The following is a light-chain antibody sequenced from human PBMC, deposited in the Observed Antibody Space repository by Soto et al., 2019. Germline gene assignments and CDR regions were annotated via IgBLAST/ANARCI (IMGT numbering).Light chain of an antibody. Sequence: QSVLTQPASVSASPGQSITISCTGTSSDVGGSNFVSWYQQHPGKPPKLIIYDVATRPSGVSNRFSGSKSGSTASLIISRLQTEDEADYYCVSFTSSTTYVCGSGTKLTVL. CDR3: VSFTSSTTYV. CDR1: SSDVGGSNF. V-gene: IGLV2-14*03. J-gene: IGLJ1*01. CDR2: DVA.